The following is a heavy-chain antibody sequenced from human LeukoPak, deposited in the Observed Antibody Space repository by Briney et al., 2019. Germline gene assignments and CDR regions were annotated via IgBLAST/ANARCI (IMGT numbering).Heavy chain of an antibody. V-gene: IGHV4-39*01. J-gene: IGHJ4*02. CDR1: GGSISSSSYY. CDR2: IYYSGST. D-gene: IGHD3-10*01. Sequence: SETLSLTCTVSGGSISSSSYYWGWIRRPQGKGLEWIGSIYYSGSTYYNPSLKSRVTISVDTSKNQFSLKLSSVTAADTAVYYCARLQAGHFDYWGQGTLVTVSS. CDR3: ARLQAGHFDY.